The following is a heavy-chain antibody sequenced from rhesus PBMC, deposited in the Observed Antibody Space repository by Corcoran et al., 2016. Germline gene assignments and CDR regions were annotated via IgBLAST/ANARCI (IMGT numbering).Heavy chain of an antibody. CDR1: GFTFSSSG. J-gene: IGHJ4*01. CDR2: METKGDTT. V-gene: IGHV3-22*01. CDR3: ARGASGSGDY. Sequence: EVQLVESGGGLVQPGGSLRLSCVVSGFTFSSSGFHWVRQAPGKRMQWVAAMETKGDTTLDTYSVKGRVSISRENAKNTLYLRMDSLRVEDTAVYYCARGASGSGDYWGQGVLVTVSS. D-gene: IGHD2-39*01.